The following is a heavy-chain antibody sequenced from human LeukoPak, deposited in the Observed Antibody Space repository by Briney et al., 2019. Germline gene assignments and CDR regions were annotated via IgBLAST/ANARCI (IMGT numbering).Heavy chain of an antibody. D-gene: IGHD1-26*01. CDR1: GFTFSDYN. J-gene: IGHJ4*02. Sequence: GGSLRLSCAASGFTFSDYNMRWIRQAPGKGLEWVSSISRSGSTKYYADSVKGRFTISRDNSKNTLYLQMNSLRAEDTAVYYCGQWVDYWGQGTLVTVSS. V-gene: IGHV3-11*01. CDR2: ISRSGSTK. CDR3: GQWVDY.